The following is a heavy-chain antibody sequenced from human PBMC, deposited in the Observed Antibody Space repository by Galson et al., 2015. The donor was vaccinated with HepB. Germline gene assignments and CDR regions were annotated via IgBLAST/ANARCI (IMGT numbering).Heavy chain of an antibody. CDR1: GGTFSSYT. CDR3: ARKIRASSSSSYYYYGMDV. V-gene: IGHV1-69*02. D-gene: IGHD6-6*01. Sequence: SVKVSCKASGGTFSSYTISWVRQAPGQGLEWMGRIIPILGIANYAQKFQGRVTITADKSTSTAYMELSSLRSEDTAVYYCARKIRASSSSSYYYYGMDVWGQGTTVTVSS. J-gene: IGHJ6*02. CDR2: IIPILGIA.